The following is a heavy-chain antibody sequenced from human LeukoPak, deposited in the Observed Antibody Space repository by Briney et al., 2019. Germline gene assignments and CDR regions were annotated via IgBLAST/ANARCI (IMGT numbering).Heavy chain of an antibody. V-gene: IGHV1-46*01. CDR3: ARVLDDYYGMDV. CDR1: GCTFTSYY. CDR2: INPSGGST. Sequence: ASVNVSCKASGCTFTSYYMHWVRQAPGQGLEWMGIINPSGGSTSYAQKFQGRVTMTRDTSTSTVYMELSSLRSEDTAVYYCARVLDDYYGMDVWGQGTTVTVSS. D-gene: IGHD2-2*03. J-gene: IGHJ6*02.